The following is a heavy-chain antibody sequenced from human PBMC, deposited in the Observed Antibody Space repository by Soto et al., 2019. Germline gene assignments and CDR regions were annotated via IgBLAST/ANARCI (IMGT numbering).Heavy chain of an antibody. J-gene: IGHJ4*02. Sequence: ASVKVSCKASGYTFTGYYMHWVRQAPGQGLEWMGWINPNSGGTNYAQKFQGWVTMTRDTSISTAYMELSRLRSDDTAVYYCARGPAYDSSGYPILSIDYWGQGTLVTVSS. V-gene: IGHV1-2*04. CDR1: GYTFTGYY. D-gene: IGHD3-22*01. CDR3: ARGPAYDSSGYPILSIDY. CDR2: INPNSGGT.